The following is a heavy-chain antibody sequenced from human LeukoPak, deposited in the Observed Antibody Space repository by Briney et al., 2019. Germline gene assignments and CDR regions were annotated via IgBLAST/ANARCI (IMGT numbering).Heavy chain of an antibody. CDR1: GFTFDDYA. CDR2: ISWNSGSV. D-gene: IGHD5-24*01. Sequence: GRSLRLSCAASGFTFDDYAMHWVRQAPGKGLEWVSGISWNSGSVGYADSVKGRFTISRDNAKNSLYLQMNSLRAEDTALYYCAKDIGDGYNNDAFVIWGQGTMVTVSS. J-gene: IGHJ3*02. V-gene: IGHV3-9*01. CDR3: AKDIGDGYNNDAFVI.